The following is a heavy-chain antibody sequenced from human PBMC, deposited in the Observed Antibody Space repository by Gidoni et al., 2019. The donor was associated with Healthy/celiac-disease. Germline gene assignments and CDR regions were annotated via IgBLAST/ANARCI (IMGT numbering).Heavy chain of an antibody. CDR3: ARALGAAAAPSFDP. CDR1: GGSLSSGDYY. J-gene: IGHJ5*02. D-gene: IGHD6-13*01. CDR2: IYYSGST. V-gene: IGHV4-30-4*01. Sequence: QVQLQESGPGLVKPSQTLSLTCTVSGGSLSSGDYYWSWIRPPPGKGLEWIGYIYYSGSTYYNPSLKSRVTISVDTSKNQFSLKLSSVTAADTAVYYCARALGAAAAPSFDPWGQGTLVTVSS.